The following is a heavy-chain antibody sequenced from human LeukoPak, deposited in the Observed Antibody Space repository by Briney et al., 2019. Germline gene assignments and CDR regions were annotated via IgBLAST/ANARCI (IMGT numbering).Heavy chain of an antibody. V-gene: IGHV4-39*01. Sequence: SETLSLTCTVSGGSISSSSHYWGWIRQPPGKGLEWIGFISYSGNTNYNPSLKSRVTISLDTSKNQFSLKLSSVTAADTAVYYCARDSSSFDPWGQGTLVTVSS. D-gene: IGHD6-6*01. CDR2: ISYSGNT. CDR1: GGSISSSSHY. CDR3: ARDSSSFDP. J-gene: IGHJ5*02.